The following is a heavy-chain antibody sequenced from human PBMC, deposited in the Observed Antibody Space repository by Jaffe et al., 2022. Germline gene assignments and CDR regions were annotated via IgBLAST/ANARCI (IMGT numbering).Heavy chain of an antibody. CDR3: ARDGGFIYGHTLYDS. Sequence: QVQLVQSGAEVKNPGASVKVSCKTSGYTFTNYAIHWVRQAPGQGLECMGWINAGNANIQYSRKFQDRVTFTGDTSARTVYMELSNLRSEDTAVYYCARDGGFIYGHTLYDSWGQGTLVTVSS. J-gene: IGHJ4*02. V-gene: IGHV1-3*01. CDR2: INAGNANI. D-gene: IGHD5-18*01. CDR1: GYTFTNYA.